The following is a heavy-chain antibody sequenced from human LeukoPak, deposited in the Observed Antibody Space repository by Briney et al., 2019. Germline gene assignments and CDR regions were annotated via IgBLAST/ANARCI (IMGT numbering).Heavy chain of an antibody. D-gene: IGHD6-19*01. Sequence: SETLSLTCTVSGGSISSSSYYWGWIRQPPGKGLEWIGSIYYSGSTYYNPSLKSRVTISVDTSKNQFSLKLSSVTAADTAVYYCAREGGSGWLGGGHYWGQGTLVTVSS. CDR1: GGSISSSSYY. J-gene: IGHJ4*02. V-gene: IGHV4-39*07. CDR2: IYYSGST. CDR3: AREGGSGWLGGGHY.